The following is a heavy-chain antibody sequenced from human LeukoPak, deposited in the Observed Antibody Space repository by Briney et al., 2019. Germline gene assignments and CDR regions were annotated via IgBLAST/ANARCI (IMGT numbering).Heavy chain of an antibody. D-gene: IGHD4-17*01. J-gene: IGHJ4*02. CDR1: GGSISSSSYY. V-gene: IGHV4-39*01. CDR3: ASQVMTTVTQFDY. CDR2: IYYSGST. Sequence: SETLSLTCTVSGGSISSSSYYWGWIRQPPGKGLEWIGSIYYSGSTYYNPSLKSRVTISVDTSKNQFSLKLGSVTAADTAVYYCASQVMTTVTQFDYWGQGTLVTVSS.